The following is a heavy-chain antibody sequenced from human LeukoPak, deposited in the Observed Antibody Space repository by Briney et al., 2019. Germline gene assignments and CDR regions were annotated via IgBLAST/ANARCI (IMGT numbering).Heavy chain of an antibody. CDR2: ISGSGGST. CDR1: GVTFSGYA. Sequence: GGSLRLSCVASGVTFSGYAMSWVRQAPGKGLEWVSTISGSGGSTYYADSVKGRFTISRDTSKNAVYMQMNSGRDEDTAVYYGARGGGRGSGYYWWSFDYWGQGILVTVSS. J-gene: IGHJ4*02. D-gene: IGHD3-10*01. CDR3: ARGGGRGSGYYWWSFDY. V-gene: IGHV3-23*01.